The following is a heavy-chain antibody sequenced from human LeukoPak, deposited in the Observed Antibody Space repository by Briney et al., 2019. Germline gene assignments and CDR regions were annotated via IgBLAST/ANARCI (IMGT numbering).Heavy chain of an antibody. CDR2: ISSSSSYI. V-gene: IGHV3-21*01. Sequence: PGGSLRLSCAASGFTFSGYSMNWVRQAPGKGLEWVSSISSSSSYIYYADSVKGRFTISRDNAKNSLYLQMNSLRAEDTAVYYCVPYCGGDCYELFYYYYYMDVWGKGTTVTVSS. CDR1: GFTFSGYS. J-gene: IGHJ6*03. CDR3: VPYCGGDCYELFYYYYYMDV. D-gene: IGHD2-21*01.